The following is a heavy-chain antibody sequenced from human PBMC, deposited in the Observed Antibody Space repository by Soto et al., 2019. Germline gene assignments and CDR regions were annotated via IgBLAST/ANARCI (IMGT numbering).Heavy chain of an antibody. V-gene: IGHV1-58*01. Sequence: QMQLVQSGPEVKKPGTSVKVSCKASGFTFTSSAVQWVRQARGQRLEWIGWIVVGRGNTNYAQKFQERVTITRDMSTSTAYMELSSLRSEDTAVYYCAADAKGYCSGGSCFHYYYYGMDVWGQGTTVTVSS. CDR2: IVVGRGNT. CDR3: AADAKGYCSGGSCFHYYYYGMDV. CDR1: GFTFTSSA. D-gene: IGHD2-15*01. J-gene: IGHJ6*02.